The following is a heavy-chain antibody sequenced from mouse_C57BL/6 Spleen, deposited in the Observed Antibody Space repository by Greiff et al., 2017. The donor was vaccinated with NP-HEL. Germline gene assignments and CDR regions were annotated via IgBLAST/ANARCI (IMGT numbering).Heavy chain of an antibody. CDR1: GYTFTSYW. Sequence: VQLQQSGAELVKPGASVKLSCKASGYTFTSYWMQWVKQRPGQGLEWIGEIDPSDSYTNYNQKFKGKATLTVDTSSSTAYMQLSSLTSEDSAVYYCASQDANRGAYWGQGTLVTVSA. D-gene: IGHD4-1*01. CDR3: ASQDANRGAY. CDR2: IDPSDSYT. V-gene: IGHV1-50*01. J-gene: IGHJ3*01.